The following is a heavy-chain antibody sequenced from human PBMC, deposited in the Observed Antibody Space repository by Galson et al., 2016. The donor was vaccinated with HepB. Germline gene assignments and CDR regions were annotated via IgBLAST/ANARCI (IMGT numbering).Heavy chain of an antibody. V-gene: IGHV1-69*13. J-gene: IGHJ6*02. CDR3: ARDGCADGICYTKKDFNYSYGLGV. D-gene: IGHD2-2*02. CDR1: GGTFSSFG. CDR2: VIPMFGTP. Sequence: SVKVSCKASGGTFSSFGISWVRQAPGQGLEWVGGVIPMFGTPNYAQKFQGRVTITADERTSTAYLELSSLRSEDTALYYCARDGCADGICYTKKDFNYSYGLGVWGQGTTVTVTS.